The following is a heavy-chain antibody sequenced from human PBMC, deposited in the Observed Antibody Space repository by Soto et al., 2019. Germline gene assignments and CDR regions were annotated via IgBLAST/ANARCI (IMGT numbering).Heavy chain of an antibody. CDR2: ISSSGSTI. Sequence: PGGSLRLSCAASGFTFSSYEMNWVRQAPGKGLEWVSYISSSGSTIYYADSVKGRFTISRDNAKNSLYLQMNSLRAEDTAVYHCALIGTGYYYGMDVWGQGTTVTVSS. J-gene: IGHJ6*02. CDR1: GFTFSSYE. D-gene: IGHD1-20*01. V-gene: IGHV3-48*03. CDR3: ALIGTGYYYGMDV.